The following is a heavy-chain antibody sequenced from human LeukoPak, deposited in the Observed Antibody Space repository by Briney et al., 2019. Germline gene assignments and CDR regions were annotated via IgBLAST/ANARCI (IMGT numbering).Heavy chain of an antibody. CDR2: IYYTGST. V-gene: IGHV4-59*01. CDR1: GGSISSYY. CDR3: GIGLYYYVSSGYRY. Sequence: SKTLSLTCTVSGGSISSYYWSWIRQPPGKGLEWIGYIYYTGSTNYNPSLKSRVTISVDTSKNQFSLKLSSVTAADTAVYYCGIGLYYYVSSGYRYWGQGNLVTVSS. J-gene: IGHJ4*02. D-gene: IGHD3-22*01.